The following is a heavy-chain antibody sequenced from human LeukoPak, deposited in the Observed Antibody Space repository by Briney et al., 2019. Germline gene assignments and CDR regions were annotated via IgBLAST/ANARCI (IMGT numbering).Heavy chain of an antibody. CDR3: ARVRILRFLEWSPSRSFDI. V-gene: IGHV1-2*02. CDR1: GYTSTGYY. Sequence: ASVKVSCKASGYTSTGYYMHWVRQAPGQGLEWMGWINPNSGGTNYAQKFQGRVTMTRDTSISTAYMELSRLRSDDTAVYYCARVRILRFLEWSPSRSFDIWGQGTMVTVSS. J-gene: IGHJ3*02. D-gene: IGHD3-3*01. CDR2: INPNSGGT.